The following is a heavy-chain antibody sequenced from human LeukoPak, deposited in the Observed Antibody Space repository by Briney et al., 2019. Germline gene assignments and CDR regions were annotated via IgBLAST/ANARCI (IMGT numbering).Heavy chain of an antibody. CDR3: ARGPPYGDYEVEYYFDY. Sequence: ASVKVSCKASGYTFTGYYTHWVRQAPGQGLEWMGWINPNSGGTNYAQKFQGRVTMTRDTSISTAYMELSRLRSDDTAEYYCARGPPYGDYEVEYYFDYWGQGTLVTVSS. J-gene: IGHJ4*02. CDR1: GYTFTGYY. CDR2: INPNSGGT. V-gene: IGHV1-2*02. D-gene: IGHD4-17*01.